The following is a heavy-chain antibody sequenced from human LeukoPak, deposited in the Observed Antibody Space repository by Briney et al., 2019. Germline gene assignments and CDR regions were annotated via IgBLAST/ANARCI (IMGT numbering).Heavy chain of an antibody. CDR1: GFTFSSYE. CDR3: AKDATRRVRGVIIPYYYYYMDV. J-gene: IGHJ6*03. Sequence: GGSLRLSCAASGFTFSSYEMNWVRQAPGKGLEWVSAISGSGGSTYYADSVKGRFTISRDNSKNTLYLQMNSLRAEDTAVYYCAKDATRRVRGVIIPYYYYYMDVWGKGTTVTVSS. D-gene: IGHD3-10*01. CDR2: ISGSGGST. V-gene: IGHV3-23*01.